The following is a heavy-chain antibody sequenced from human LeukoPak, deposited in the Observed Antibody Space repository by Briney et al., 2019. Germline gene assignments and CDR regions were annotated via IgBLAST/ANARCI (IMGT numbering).Heavy chain of an antibody. CDR1: GFTFDDYA. Sequence: AGSLRLSCAASGFTFDDYAMHWVRQAPGKGLEWVSSISSSSYIYYADSVKGRFTISRDNAKNSLYLQVNSLRAEDTAVYYCARPNRWLVKGYFDLWAVAPWSLSPQ. V-gene: IGHV3-69-1*01. CDR3: ARPNRWLVKGYFDL. D-gene: IGHD6-19*01. J-gene: IGHJ2*01. CDR2: ISSSSYI.